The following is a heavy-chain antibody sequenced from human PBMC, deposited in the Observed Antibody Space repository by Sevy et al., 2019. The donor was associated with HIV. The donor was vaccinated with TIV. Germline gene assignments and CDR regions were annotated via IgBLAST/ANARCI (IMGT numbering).Heavy chain of an antibody. Sequence: GGSLRLSCAASGFTLNWFGMHWVRQAPGKGLEWVAFIRHDESEKQYANSVKGRLIISRDNFKNTVFLQMNSLREEDTAMYYCAKDKTSVTNIDSFDTWGQGTMVTVSS. CDR3: AKDKTSVTNIDSFDT. CDR2: IRHDESEK. CDR1: GFTLNWFG. V-gene: IGHV3-30*02. J-gene: IGHJ3*02. D-gene: IGHD4-17*01.